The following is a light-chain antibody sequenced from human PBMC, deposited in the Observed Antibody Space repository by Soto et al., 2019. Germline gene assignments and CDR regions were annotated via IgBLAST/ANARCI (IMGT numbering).Light chain of an antibody. CDR3: QQGSSWPYT. Sequence: EIVLTQSPATLSLSPGERVTLSCRASQSVSRSLAWYQQKPGQAPRLLIYDACNRATGIPARFSGSGSGTDFSLTISSLAPEDFAVYYCQQGSSWPYTFGQGTKLDIK. CDR2: DAC. CDR1: QSVSRS. J-gene: IGKJ2*01. V-gene: IGKV3-11*01.